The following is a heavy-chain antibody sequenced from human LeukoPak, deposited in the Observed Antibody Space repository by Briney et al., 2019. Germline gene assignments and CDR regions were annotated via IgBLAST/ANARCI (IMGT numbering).Heavy chain of an antibody. CDR3: ARTVQLERRNAFDI. CDR2: IYHSGST. J-gene: IGHJ3*02. CDR1: GYSISSGYY. Sequence: SETLSLTCTVSGYSISSGYYWGWIRQPPGKGLEWIGSIYHSGSTYYNPSLKSRVTISVDTSKNQFSLKLSSVTAADRAVYYCARTVQLERRNAFDIWGQGTMVTVSS. D-gene: IGHD1-1*01. V-gene: IGHV4-38-2*02.